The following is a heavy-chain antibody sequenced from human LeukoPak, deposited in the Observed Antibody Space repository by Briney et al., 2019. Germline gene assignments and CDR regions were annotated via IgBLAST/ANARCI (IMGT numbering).Heavy chain of an antibody. CDR2: INPNSGGT. Sequence: GASVKVSCKASGYTFTGYYMHWVRQAPGQGLEWMGWINPNSGGTNYAQKFQGRVTMTRDTSTSTAYMELSRLRSDDTAVYYCASGRLWFGESGIDYWGQGTLVTVSS. V-gene: IGHV1-2*02. CDR1: GYTFTGYY. J-gene: IGHJ4*02. D-gene: IGHD3-10*01. CDR3: ASGRLWFGESGIDY.